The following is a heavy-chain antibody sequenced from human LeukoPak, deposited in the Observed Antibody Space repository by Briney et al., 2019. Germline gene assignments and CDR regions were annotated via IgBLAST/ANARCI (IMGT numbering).Heavy chain of an antibody. CDR1: GLTFSNVW. CDR2: IQKKSDGGTA. V-gene: IGHV3-15*01. Sequence: PGGSLRLSCAASGLTFSNVWMSWVRQAPGKGLEWVGRIQKKSDGGTAEYAAPVKGRFTISRDDSKNTLYLQMNSLKTEDTAVYYCITDPSFYHSVSGGQGTLVTVSS. J-gene: IGHJ4*02. D-gene: IGHD2/OR15-2a*01. CDR3: ITDPSFYHSVS.